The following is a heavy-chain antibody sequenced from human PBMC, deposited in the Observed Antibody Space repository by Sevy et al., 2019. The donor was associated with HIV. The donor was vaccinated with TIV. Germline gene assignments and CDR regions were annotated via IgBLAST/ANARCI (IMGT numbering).Heavy chain of an antibody. Sequence: SETPSLTCTVSGGSVSSGSYYWSWIRQPPGKGLEWIGYIYSSGSTNYNPSLKSRVTISVDTSKNQFSLKLSSVTAADTAVYYCARDKKKVGSTNCGFDYWGQGTLVTVSS. CDR2: IYSSGST. CDR3: ARDKKKVGSTNCGFDY. D-gene: IGHD2-2*01. J-gene: IGHJ4*02. CDR1: GGSVSSGSYY. V-gene: IGHV4-61*01.